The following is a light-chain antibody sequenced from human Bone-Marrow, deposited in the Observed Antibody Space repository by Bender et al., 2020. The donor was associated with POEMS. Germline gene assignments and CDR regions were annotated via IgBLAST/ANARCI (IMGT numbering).Light chain of an antibody. J-gene: IGLJ2*01. V-gene: IGLV3-1*01. CDR1: DLGDKY. CDR2: QDT. CDR3: QAWDTYSVI. Sequence: SYEVTQPPSVSVSPGQTASITCSGDDLGDKYVPWYQQKPGQSPVLVIYQDTKRHSGIPERFSGSNSGNTATLTISGTQAMDEADYYCQAWDTYSVIFGGGTKLTVL.